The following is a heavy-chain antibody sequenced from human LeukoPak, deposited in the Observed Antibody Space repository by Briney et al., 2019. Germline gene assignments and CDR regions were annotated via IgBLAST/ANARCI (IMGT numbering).Heavy chain of an antibody. Sequence: ASVKVSCKASGYTFSSYYVHWVRQAPGQGLEWMGIINPSGGSTSYAQKFQGRVTMTRDTSTSTVYMELSSLRSEDTAVYYCASPAAAISAANAFDIWGQGTMVTVSS. CDR2: INPSGGST. CDR3: ASPAAAISAANAFDI. V-gene: IGHV1-46*01. CDR1: GYTFSSYY. J-gene: IGHJ3*02. D-gene: IGHD2-2*02.